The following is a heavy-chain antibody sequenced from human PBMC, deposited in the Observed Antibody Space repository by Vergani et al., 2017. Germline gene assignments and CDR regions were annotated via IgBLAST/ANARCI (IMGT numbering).Heavy chain of an antibody. V-gene: IGHV3-23*01. CDR1: GFTFSSYA. J-gene: IGHJ3*02. Sequence: EVQLLESGGGLVQPGGSLRLPCAASGFTFSSYAMSWVRQAPGKGLEWVSAISGSGGSTYYADSVKGRFTISRDNTKNTQYLQMNSLRAEDTAVYYCAKDGPHIVVLTGGSAIDIWGQGTMVTVSS. D-gene: IGHD2-21*02. CDR2: ISGSGGST. CDR3: AKDGPHIVVLTGGSAIDI.